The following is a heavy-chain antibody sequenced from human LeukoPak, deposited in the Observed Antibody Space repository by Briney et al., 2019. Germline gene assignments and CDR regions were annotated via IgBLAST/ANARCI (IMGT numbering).Heavy chain of an antibody. CDR1: GFTFSSYW. Sequence: GGSLRLSCAASGFTFSSYWMHWVRQDPGKGLVSVSRINSDGSSITYADSVKGRFTISRDNAKNTLYLQMNSLGVEDTAVYYCAREGRVSGYDFDSWGQGTLVTVSS. CDR3: AREGRVSGYDFDS. V-gene: IGHV3-74*03. CDR2: INSDGSSI. J-gene: IGHJ4*02. D-gene: IGHD5-12*01.